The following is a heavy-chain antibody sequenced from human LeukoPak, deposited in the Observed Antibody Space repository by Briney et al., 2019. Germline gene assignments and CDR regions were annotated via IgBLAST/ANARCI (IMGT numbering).Heavy chain of an antibody. V-gene: IGHV1-69*13. D-gene: IGHD3-10*01. CDR1: GGTFSSYA. CDR2: IIPIFGTA. J-gene: IGHJ4*02. CDR3: ARDRGSYGSGSYPLDY. Sequence: SVKLSCKASGGTFSSYAISWVRQAPGQGLEWMGGIIPIFGTANYAQKFQGRVTITADESTSTSYMELSSLRSEDTAVYYCARDRGSYGSGSYPLDYWGQGTLVTVSS.